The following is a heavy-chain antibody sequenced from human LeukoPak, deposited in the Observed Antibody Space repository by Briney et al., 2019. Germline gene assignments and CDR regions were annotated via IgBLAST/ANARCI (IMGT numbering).Heavy chain of an antibody. CDR1: GFNFRDSA. CDR2: TSYDGTNK. CDR3: AADYGDYLSPSD. V-gene: IGHV3-30*04. J-gene: IGHJ4*02. D-gene: IGHD4-17*01. Sequence: GGSLRLSCAASGFNFRDSAMQWVRQPPGKGLEGVAVTSYDGTNKYYADSVKGRFTISRDNSKNTLYLQMNSLTLEDTAVYYCAADYGDYLSPSDWGQGTLVTVSS.